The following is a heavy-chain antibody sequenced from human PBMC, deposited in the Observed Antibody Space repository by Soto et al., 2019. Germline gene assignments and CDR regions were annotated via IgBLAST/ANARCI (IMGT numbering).Heavy chain of an antibody. D-gene: IGHD2-8*01. J-gene: IGHJ4*02. CDR1: GFSIQTSYF. V-gene: IGHV4-38-2*01. CDR2: VYYRGRS. CDR3: VSQRTSVLTQAYFDY. Sequence: SETLSLTCGVSGFSIQTSYFWGWIRQPPGKGLEWIGSVYYRGRSYSKSSVKSRVTISVDTSKNQFSLNLNSVTASDTAVYYCVSQRTSVLTQAYFDYWGPGALVTVS.